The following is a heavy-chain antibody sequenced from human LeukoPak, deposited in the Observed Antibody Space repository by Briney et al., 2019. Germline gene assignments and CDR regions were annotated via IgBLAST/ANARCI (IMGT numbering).Heavy chain of an antibody. D-gene: IGHD2-21*02. Sequence: SETLSLTCTVSGGSISSYYWSWIRQPPGKGLEWIGYIYYSGSTNYNPSLKSRVTISVDTSKNQFSLKLSSVTAADTAVYYCAGGTFCGGGCFSGYYFFFGMGVWGQGTTVTVS. CDR3: AGGTFCGGGCFSGYYFFFGMGV. CDR1: GGSISSYY. CDR2: IYYSGST. V-gene: IGHV4-59*01. J-gene: IGHJ6*02.